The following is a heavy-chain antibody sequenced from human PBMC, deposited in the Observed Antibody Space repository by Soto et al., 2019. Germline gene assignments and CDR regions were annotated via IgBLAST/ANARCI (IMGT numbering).Heavy chain of an antibody. Sequence: QLQLQESGSGLVKPSQTLSLTCSVSGGSISCGGYSWSWIRQPPGKGLEWIGYIYHSGSTYYNPSLKSRVTISVDRSKNQFSLKLSSVTAADTAVYYCARSLDRSGSHPFGYWCQGALVTVSS. D-gene: IGHD3-10*01. J-gene: IGHJ4*02. V-gene: IGHV4-30-2*01. CDR2: IYHSGST. CDR1: GGSISCGGYS. CDR3: ARSLDRSGSHPFGY.